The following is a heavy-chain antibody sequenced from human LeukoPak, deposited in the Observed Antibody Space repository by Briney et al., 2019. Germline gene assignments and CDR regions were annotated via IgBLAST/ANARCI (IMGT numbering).Heavy chain of an antibody. V-gene: IGHV4-30-4*01. CDR3: ARVNGYDSTFDY. CDR2: IYYSGST. Sequence: SETLSLTCTVSGGSLSSGDYYWSWIRQPPGKGLEWIGYIYYSGSTYYNPSLKSRVTISVDTSKNQFSLKLSSVTAADTAVYYCARVNGYDSTFDYWGQGTLVTVSS. D-gene: IGHD5-12*01. J-gene: IGHJ4*02. CDR1: GGSLSSGDYY.